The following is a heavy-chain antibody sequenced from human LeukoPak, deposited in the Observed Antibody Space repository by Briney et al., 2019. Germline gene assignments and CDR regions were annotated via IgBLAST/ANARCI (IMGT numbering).Heavy chain of an antibody. V-gene: IGHV3-15*07. D-gene: IGHD3-10*01. CDR2: IKSKVNGGTT. CDR1: GITFSNAW. J-gene: IGHJ6*02. CDR3: ARVRGVRGALDV. Sequence: GGSLRLSCVVSGITFSNAWMNWVRQTPGKGLEWVGRIKSKVNGGTTDYAAPVKGRFTISRDDSKNTLYLQMSSLRGEDTAVYYCARVRGVRGALDVWGQGTTVTVSS.